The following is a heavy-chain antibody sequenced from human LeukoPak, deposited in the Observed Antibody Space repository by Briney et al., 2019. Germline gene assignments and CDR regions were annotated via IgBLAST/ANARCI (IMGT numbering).Heavy chain of an antibody. V-gene: IGHV4-34*01. CDR2: INHSGST. D-gene: IGHD3-22*01. Sequence: SETLSLTCAVYGGSFSGYYWSWIRQPPGKGLEWIGEINHSGSTNYNPPLKSRVTISVDTSKNQFSLKLSSVTAADTAVYYCARRRWRLLLLGYFDYWGQGTLVTVSS. CDR3: ARRRWRLLLLGYFDY. J-gene: IGHJ4*02. CDR1: GGSFSGYY.